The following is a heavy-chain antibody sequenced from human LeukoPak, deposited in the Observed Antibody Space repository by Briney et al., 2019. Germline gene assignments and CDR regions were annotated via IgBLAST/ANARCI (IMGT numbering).Heavy chain of an antibody. CDR2: ISSSGSTI. V-gene: IGHV3-48*01. Sequence: GGSLRLSCAASGFTFSSYSMNWVRQAPGKGLEWVSYISSSGSTIYYADSVKGRFTISRDNAKNSLYLQMNSLRAEDTAVYYCASGYSGYDTGFDYWGQGTLVTVSS. CDR1: GFTFSSYS. D-gene: IGHD5-12*01. CDR3: ASGYSGYDTGFDY. J-gene: IGHJ4*02.